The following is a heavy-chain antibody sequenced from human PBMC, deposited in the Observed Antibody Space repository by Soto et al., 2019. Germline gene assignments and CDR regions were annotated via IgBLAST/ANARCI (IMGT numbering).Heavy chain of an antibody. D-gene: IGHD4-17*01. CDR1: GFTFNNYA. J-gene: IGHJ4*02. CDR2: VSYDGSNK. V-gene: IGHV3-30-3*01. Sequence: QVQLVESGGGVVQPGRSLRLSCAASGFTFNNYAMHWVRQAPGKGLEWVAVVSYDGSNKYYADSVKGRFTISRDKSKDTLYLQMNSLRAEDTAVFYCARTVTTVTTPYYFDYWGQGTLVTVSS. CDR3: ARTVTTVTTPYYFDY.